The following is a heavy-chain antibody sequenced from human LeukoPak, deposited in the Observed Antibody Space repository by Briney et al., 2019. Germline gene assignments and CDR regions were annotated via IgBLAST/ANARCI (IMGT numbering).Heavy chain of an antibody. V-gene: IGHV4-59*01. CDR1: GGSISSYY. D-gene: IGHD2-2*01. CDR3: ARGDIVVVPAAGDAFDI. Sequence: PSETLSLTCTVSGGSISSYYWSWIRQPPGKGLEWIGYIYYSGSTNYNPSLKSRVTISVDTSKNQFSLKLSSVTAADTAVYYCARGDIVVVPAAGDAFDIWGRGTMVTISS. CDR2: IYYSGST. J-gene: IGHJ3*02.